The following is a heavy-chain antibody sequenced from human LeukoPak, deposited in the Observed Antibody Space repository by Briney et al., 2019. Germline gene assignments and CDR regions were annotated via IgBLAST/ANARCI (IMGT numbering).Heavy chain of an antibody. J-gene: IGHJ5*01. V-gene: IGHV3-48*03. D-gene: IGHD1-26*01. CDR1: GLTVSSKY. CDR2: ISNSGSPI. CDR3: ARDGVGWFDY. Sequence: SGGSLRLSCEASGLTVSSKYMNWVRQAPGKGLEWVSYISNSGSPIYYAGSVKGRFTISRDNAKNSLYLQMNSLRAEDTAVYFCARDGVGWFDYWGQGTLVTVSS.